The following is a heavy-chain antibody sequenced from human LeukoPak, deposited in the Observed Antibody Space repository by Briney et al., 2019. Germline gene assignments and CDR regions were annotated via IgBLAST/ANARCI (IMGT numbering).Heavy chain of an antibody. CDR2: FKSKTDGGTT. V-gene: IGHV3-15*01. D-gene: IGHD1-26*01. Sequence: PGGSLRLSCEASGFTSSKAWMSWVRQAPGKGLEWVGRFKSKTDGGTTDYAAPVKGRFTISRDDSKNTLFLQMNSLKAEDTAVYCCTSGRIVRTTTADYWGQGTLVTVSS. J-gene: IGHJ4*02. CDR1: GFTSSKAW. CDR3: TSGRIVRTTTADY.